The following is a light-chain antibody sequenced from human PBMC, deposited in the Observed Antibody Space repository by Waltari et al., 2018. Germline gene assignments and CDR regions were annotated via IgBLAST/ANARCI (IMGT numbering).Light chain of an antibody. Sequence: DIQMTQSPSSLSASVGDRVTITCRASQSISSYLNWYQQKPGKAPKLLIYAASSLQSGVPSRFSGSGSGTDFTLTISSLQPEDFATDYCQQSYSGNTFGQGTKLEIK. CDR1: QSISSY. CDR2: AAS. J-gene: IGKJ2*01. V-gene: IGKV1-39*01. CDR3: QQSYSGNT.